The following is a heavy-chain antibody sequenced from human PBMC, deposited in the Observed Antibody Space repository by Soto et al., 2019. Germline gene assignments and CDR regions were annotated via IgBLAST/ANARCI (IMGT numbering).Heavy chain of an antibody. CDR1: GGSISSGGYY. V-gene: IGHV4-31*03. CDR3: AGGSSGYYYYGMDV. CDR2: IYYSGST. D-gene: IGHD3-22*01. J-gene: IGHJ6*02. Sequence: QVQLQESGPGLVKPSQTLSLTCTVSGGSISSGGYYWSWIRQHPGKGLEWIGYIYYSGSTYYNPSLKSRVTISVDTSKNQFSLKLSSVTAADMAVYYCAGGSSGYYYYGMDVWGQGTTVTVSS.